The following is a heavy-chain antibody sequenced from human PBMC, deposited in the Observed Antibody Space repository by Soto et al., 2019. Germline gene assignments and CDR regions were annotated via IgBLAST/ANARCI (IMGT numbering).Heavy chain of an antibody. CDR3: STGGYFLDY. V-gene: IGHV3-15*01. CDR2: IKSKTDGETT. D-gene: IGHD3-16*01. J-gene: IGHJ4*02. Sequence: ESGGGLVKPGGSLRLSCAGSGFTFSNAWMNWVRQAPGKGLEWVGRIKSKTDGETTDYAAPVKGRFTISRDDSKNTVYLQMNNLKTEDTAVYYCSTGGYFLDYWGQGTLVTVSS. CDR1: GFTFSNAW.